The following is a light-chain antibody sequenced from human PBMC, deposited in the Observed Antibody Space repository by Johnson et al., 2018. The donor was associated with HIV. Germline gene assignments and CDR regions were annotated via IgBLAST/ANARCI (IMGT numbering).Light chain of an antibody. CDR1: SSNIGNNY. Sequence: QSVLTKPPSVSAAPGQKVTISCSGSSSNIGNNYVSWYQHLPGTAPKLLIYDNDKRPSGIPDRFSGSKSGTSATLVITGLQTGDEADYPCATWDSSLSVYVFGTGTKVTVL. CDR3: ATWDSSLSVYV. J-gene: IGLJ1*01. V-gene: IGLV1-51*01. CDR2: DND.